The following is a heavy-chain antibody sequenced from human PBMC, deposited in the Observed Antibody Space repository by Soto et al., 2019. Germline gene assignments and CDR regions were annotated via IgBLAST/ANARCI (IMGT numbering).Heavy chain of an antibody. CDR2: IWYDGSNK. CDR1: EFTFSSYG. V-gene: IGHV3-33*01. J-gene: IGHJ2*01. D-gene: IGHD1-26*01. CDR3: ARVVGGYWYFDL. Sequence: QVQLVESGGGVVQPGRSLRLSCAASEFTFSSYGMHWVRQAPGKGLEWVAVIWYDGSNKYYADSVKGRFTISRDNSKNTLYLQMNSLRAEDTAVYYCARVVGGYWYFDLWGRGTLVTVSS.